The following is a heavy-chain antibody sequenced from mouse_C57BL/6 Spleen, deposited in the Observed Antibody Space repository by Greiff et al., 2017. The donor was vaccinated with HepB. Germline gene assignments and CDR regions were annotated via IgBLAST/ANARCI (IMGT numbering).Heavy chain of an antibody. CDR2: IDPSDSYT. Sequence: QVQLQQPGAELVRPGTSVKLSCKASGYTFTSYWMHWVKQRPGQGLEWIGVIDPSDSYTNYNQKFKGKATLTVDTSSSTAYMQLSSLTSEDSAVYYCARYSGNDWFAYWGQGTLVTVSA. V-gene: IGHV1-59*01. J-gene: IGHJ3*01. D-gene: IGHD2-1*01. CDR1: GYTFTSYW. CDR3: ARYSGNDWFAY.